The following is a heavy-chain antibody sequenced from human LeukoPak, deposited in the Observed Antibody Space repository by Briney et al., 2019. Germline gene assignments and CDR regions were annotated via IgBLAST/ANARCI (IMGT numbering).Heavy chain of an antibody. CDR2: IYYSGST. CDR3: ARTDYGDSAGFDY. Sequence: PSETLSLTCTVSGGSISSYYWSRIRQPPGKGLEWIGYIYYSGSTNYNPSLKSRVTISVDTSKNQFSLKLSSVTAADTAVYYCARTDYGDSAGFDYWGQGTLVTVSS. J-gene: IGHJ4*02. V-gene: IGHV4-59*01. D-gene: IGHD4-17*01. CDR1: GGSISSYY.